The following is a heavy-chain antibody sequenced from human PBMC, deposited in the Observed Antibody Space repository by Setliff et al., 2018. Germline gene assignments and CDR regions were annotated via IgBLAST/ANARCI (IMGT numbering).Heavy chain of an antibody. CDR3: ARDNTIVGATDY. J-gene: IGHJ4*02. CDR1: GGSITSGSYY. D-gene: IGHD1-26*01. CDR2: LHTSGTT. Sequence: PSQTLSLTCAVSGGSITSGSYYWSWIRQPAGEGPEWIGRLHTSGTTVYNPSLKGRVTISADTSTNHFSLKLTSVTAADTAVYYCARDNTIVGATDYWGQGALVTVSS. V-gene: IGHV4-61*02.